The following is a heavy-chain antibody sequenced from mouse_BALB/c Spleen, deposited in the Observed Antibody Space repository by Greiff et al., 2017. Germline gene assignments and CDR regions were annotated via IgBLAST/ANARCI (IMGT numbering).Heavy chain of an antibody. CDR1: GFSLTSYG. D-gene: IGHD4-1*01. V-gene: IGHV2-6-2*01. Sequence: VKLMESGPDLVAPSQSLSITCTVSGFSLTSYGVHWVRQPPGKGLEWLVVIWSDGSTTYNSARKSRLSISKDNSKSQVFLKMNSLQTDDTAMYYCARLAGTSAMDYWGEGTSVTVSS. J-gene: IGHJ4*01. CDR2: IWSDGST. CDR3: ARLAGTSAMDY.